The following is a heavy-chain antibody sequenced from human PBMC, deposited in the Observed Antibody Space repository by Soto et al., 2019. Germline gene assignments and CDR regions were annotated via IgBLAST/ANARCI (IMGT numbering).Heavy chain of an antibody. D-gene: IGHD3-22*01. V-gene: IGHV3-30-3*01. Sequence: QVQLVESGGGVVQPGRSLRLSCAASGFTFSSYAMHWVRQAPGKGLEWVAVISYDGSNKYYADSVKGRFTITRDNAKNTQYLQMNSLRAEDTAVYYCARVGHYYDKDYFDYWGQGTLVTVSS. CDR2: ISYDGSNK. CDR1: GFTFSSYA. CDR3: ARVGHYYDKDYFDY. J-gene: IGHJ4*02.